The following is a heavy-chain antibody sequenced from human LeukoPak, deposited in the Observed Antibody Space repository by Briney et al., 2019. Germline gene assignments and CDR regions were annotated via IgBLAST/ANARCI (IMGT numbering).Heavy chain of an antibody. D-gene: IGHD5-12*01. V-gene: IGHV3-21*01. Sequence: GGSLRLSCAASGFTFSSYSMNWVRQAPGKGLEWGSSISSSSSYIYYADSVKGRFTISRDNAKNSLYLQMNSLRAEDTAVYYCAREGGYDSYYGMDVWGQGTTVTVSS. CDR3: AREGGYDSYYGMDV. CDR1: GFTFSSYS. CDR2: ISSSSSYI. J-gene: IGHJ6*02.